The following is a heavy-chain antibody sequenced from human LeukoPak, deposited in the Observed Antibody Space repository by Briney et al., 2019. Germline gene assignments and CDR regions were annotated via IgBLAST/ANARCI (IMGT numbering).Heavy chain of an antibody. D-gene: IGHD6-13*01. CDR3: TRVRAAAGHYFDY. CDR2: TRNKANSYST. CDR1: GFTVSDHY. J-gene: IGHJ4*02. Sequence: GGSLRLSCAASGFTVSDHYIGWVRQAPGKGLEWVGRTRNKANSYSTDYVASVKGRFTISRDDSKNSLYLQMTSLKTEDTAVYCCTRVRAAAGHYFDYWGQGTLVTVSS. V-gene: IGHV3-72*01.